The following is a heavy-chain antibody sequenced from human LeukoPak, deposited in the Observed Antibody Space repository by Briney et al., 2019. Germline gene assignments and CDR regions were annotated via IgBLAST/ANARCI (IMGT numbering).Heavy chain of an antibody. J-gene: IGHJ4*02. Sequence: GPTLSLSCAASGFTSSDYPMNWIPQTPGKGLEWVSYISPGGNTIYFADSVNGRFTLSRDSARNSLSLQMNSLPAEDTAVYYCAAGRDIAVAGPGGYFDYWGRGTLVTVSS. CDR3: AAGRDIAVAGPGGYFDY. V-gene: IGHV3-11*01. CDR2: ISPGGNTI. D-gene: IGHD6-19*01. CDR1: GFTSSDYP.